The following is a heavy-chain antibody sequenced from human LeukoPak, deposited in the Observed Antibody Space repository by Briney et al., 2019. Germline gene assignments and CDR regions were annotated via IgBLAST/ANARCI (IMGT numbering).Heavy chain of an antibody. D-gene: IGHD6-19*01. Sequence: GGSLRLSCAASGFTFSSYSMNWVRQAPGKGLEWVSSISSSSSYIYYADSVKGRFTISRDNAKNSLYLQMNSLRAEDTAVYYCARVQYKSYSSGVRGYYFDYWGQGTLVTVSS. V-gene: IGHV3-21*01. CDR3: ARVQYKSYSSGVRGYYFDY. CDR1: GFTFSSYS. CDR2: ISSSSSYI. J-gene: IGHJ4*02.